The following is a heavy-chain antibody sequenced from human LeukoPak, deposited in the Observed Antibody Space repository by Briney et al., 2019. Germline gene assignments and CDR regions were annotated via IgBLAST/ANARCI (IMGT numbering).Heavy chain of an antibody. CDR2: IKQDGSEK. Sequence: GGSLRLSCAASGFTFSSYWMSWVRQAPGKGLGWVANIKQDGSEKYYVDSVKGRFTISRDNAKNSLYLQMNSLRAEDTAVYYCAKIGYYDSSGLDYWGQGTLVTVSS. J-gene: IGHJ4*02. CDR3: AKIGYYDSSGLDY. V-gene: IGHV3-7*01. CDR1: GFTFSSYW. D-gene: IGHD3-22*01.